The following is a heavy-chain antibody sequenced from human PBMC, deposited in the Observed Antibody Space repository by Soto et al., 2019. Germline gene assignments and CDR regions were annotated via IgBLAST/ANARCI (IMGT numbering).Heavy chain of an antibody. CDR1: GFTFSSYA. Sequence: GGSLRLSCAASGFTFSSYAMSWVRQAPGKGLEWVSAISGSGGSAYYADSVKGRFTISRDNSKNTLYLQMNSLRAEDTAVYYCAKENGYSSSWFEFDYWGQGTLVTVSS. D-gene: IGHD6-13*01. V-gene: IGHV3-23*01. CDR2: ISGSGGSA. J-gene: IGHJ4*02. CDR3: AKENGYSSSWFEFDY.